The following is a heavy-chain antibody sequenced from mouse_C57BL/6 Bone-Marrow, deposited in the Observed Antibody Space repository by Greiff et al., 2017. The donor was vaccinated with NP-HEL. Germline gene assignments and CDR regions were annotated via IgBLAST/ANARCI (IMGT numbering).Heavy chain of an antibody. D-gene: IGHD4-1*01. J-gene: IGHJ2*01. CDR1: GYTFTSYW. CDR3: ARLGSNWGY. V-gene: IGHV1-50*01. CDR2: IDPSDSYT. Sequence: VQLQQSGAELVKPGASVKLSCKASGYTFTSYWMQWVKQRPGQGLEWIGEIDPSDSYTNYNQKFTGKATLTVDTSSSTAYMQLSSLTSEDSAVYYCARLGSNWGYWGQGTTLTVSS.